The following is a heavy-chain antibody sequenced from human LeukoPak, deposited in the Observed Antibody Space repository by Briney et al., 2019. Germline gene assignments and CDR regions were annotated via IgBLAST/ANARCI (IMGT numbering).Heavy chain of an antibody. CDR3: ARHETGPYFDY. D-gene: IGHD1-1*01. V-gene: IGHV5-51*01. CDR1: GYSFTTYW. Sequence: GESLKISCKGSGYSFTTYWIGWVRQMPGKDLECMGIIYPDDSDTRYSPSFQGQVTISADKSISTAYLQWSSLKASDTAMYYCARHETGPYFDYWGQGTLVTVSS. J-gene: IGHJ4*02. CDR2: IYPDDSDT.